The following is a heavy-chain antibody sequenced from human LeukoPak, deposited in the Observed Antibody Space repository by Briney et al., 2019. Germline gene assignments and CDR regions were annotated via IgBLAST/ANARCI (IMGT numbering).Heavy chain of an antibody. D-gene: IGHD3-10*01. CDR2: ISGSGGST. V-gene: IGHV3-23*01. J-gene: IGHJ6*02. CDR1: EFTFSSYA. CDR3: AKISGSYQNYYGMDV. Sequence: PGGSLRLSCAASEFTFSSYAMSWVRQAPGKGLEWVSGISGSGGSTYYADSVKGRFTISRDNSKNTLYLQMNSLRAEDTAVYYCAKISGSYQNYYGMDVWGQGTTVTVSS.